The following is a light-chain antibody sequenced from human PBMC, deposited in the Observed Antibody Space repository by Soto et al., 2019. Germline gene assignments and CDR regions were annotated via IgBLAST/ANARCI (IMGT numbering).Light chain of an antibody. V-gene: IGKV1-17*01. J-gene: IGKJ1*01. Sequence: DIQMTQSPSSLSASVGDRVTITCRASQDIRSDLGWYQQKPGKAPKRLIYAASSLQSGVPSRFSGSGSGTEFTLTISSLQPEDFATYYCLQHHNLRTFGQGTKVEIK. CDR2: AAS. CDR3: LQHHNLRT. CDR1: QDIRSD.